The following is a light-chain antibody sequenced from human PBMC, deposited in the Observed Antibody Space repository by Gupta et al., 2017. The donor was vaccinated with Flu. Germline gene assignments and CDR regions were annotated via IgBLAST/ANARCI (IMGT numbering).Light chain of an antibody. CDR1: KVGETT. CDR3: QAWDTNVVVV. CDR2: QDD. J-gene: IGLJ2*01. V-gene: IGLV3-1*01. Sequence: SFGLTQPPSVSVSPGQTASVTCSGHKVGETTVSWYQTKSGQSPMLVVYQDDRRPSGVPERFSGSNSGDTATLTIRGTQETDEADYYCQAWDTNVVVVFGGGTKLTVL.